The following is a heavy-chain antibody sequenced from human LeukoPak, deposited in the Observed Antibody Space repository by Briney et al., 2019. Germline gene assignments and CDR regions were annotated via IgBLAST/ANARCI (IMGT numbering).Heavy chain of an antibody. D-gene: IGHD3-22*01. J-gene: IGHJ4*02. CDR3: ARTNVYYYASSDYYPYFDY. CDR1: GYTFTSYG. V-gene: IGHV1-18*01. CDR2: ISAYNGNT. Sequence: ASVKVSCKASGYTFTSYGISWVRQAPGQGLEWMGWISAYNGNTNYAQKLQDRVTMTTDTSTSTAYMELRSLRSDDTAVYYCARTNVYYYASSDYYPYFDYWAQGTLVTVFS.